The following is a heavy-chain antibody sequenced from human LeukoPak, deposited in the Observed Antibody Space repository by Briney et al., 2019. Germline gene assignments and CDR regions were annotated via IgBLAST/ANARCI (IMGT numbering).Heavy chain of an antibody. V-gene: IGHV1-18*01. D-gene: IGHD3-22*01. CDR2: ISAYNGNT. CDR3: ARLDEYYDSSGYFDY. CDR1: GYTFTSYG. Sequence: GASVKVSCKASGYTFTSYGISWVRQAPGQGLEWMGWISAYNGNTNYAQKLQGRVTMTTDTSTSTAYMELRSLRSDDTAVYYCARLDEYYDSSGYFDYWGQGTLVTVSS. J-gene: IGHJ4*02.